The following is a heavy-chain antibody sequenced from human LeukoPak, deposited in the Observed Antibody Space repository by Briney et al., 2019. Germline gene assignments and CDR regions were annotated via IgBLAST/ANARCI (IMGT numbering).Heavy chain of an antibody. V-gene: IGHV1-58*01. Sequence: ASVTVSCTASGFTFTSSTVQWVRQARGQRLEWIGWIVIGSGNTNYAQKFQERVTITRDMSTSTVYMELSSLRSEDTAMYYCAVKAPGSTWYSYGMDVWGQGTTVTVSS. CDR3: AVKAPGSTWYSYGMDV. D-gene: IGHD5/OR15-5a*01. J-gene: IGHJ6*02. CDR1: GFTFTSST. CDR2: IVIGSGNT.